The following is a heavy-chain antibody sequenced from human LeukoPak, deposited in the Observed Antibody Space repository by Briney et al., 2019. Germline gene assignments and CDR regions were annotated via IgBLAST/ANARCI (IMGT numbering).Heavy chain of an antibody. CDR2: IGGSGDTT. D-gene: IGHD2-15*01. CDR1: GFTFSTYA. Sequence: GGSLRLSCAASGFTFSTYAMSWVRQAPGKGLEWVSSIGGSGDTTYYADAVKGRFTISRDNSKDTLYLQMNSLRVDDTAVYYCVEDVVVIVAAKPGIWGQGTLVTVSS. J-gene: IGHJ4*02. CDR3: VEDVVVIVAAKPGI. V-gene: IGHV3-23*01.